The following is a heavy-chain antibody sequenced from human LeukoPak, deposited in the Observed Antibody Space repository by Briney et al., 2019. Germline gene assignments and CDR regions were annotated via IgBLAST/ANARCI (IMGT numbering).Heavy chain of an antibody. D-gene: IGHD3-10*01. CDR2: IYYNGSS. Sequence: PSETLSLTCIVSGGSISSYYWSWIRQPPGKGLEWIGYIYYNGSSNYNPSLKSRVTISVDTSKNQFSLKLSSVTAADTAVYYCARSSIYGSGSFYKPHFDFWGQGTLVTVSS. CDR3: ARSSIYGSGSFYKPHFDF. CDR1: GGSISSYY. V-gene: IGHV4-59*01. J-gene: IGHJ4*02.